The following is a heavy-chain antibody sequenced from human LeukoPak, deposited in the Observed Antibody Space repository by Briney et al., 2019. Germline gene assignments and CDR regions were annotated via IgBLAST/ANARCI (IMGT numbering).Heavy chain of an antibody. CDR3: ARDKSDSSGYYYFDY. D-gene: IGHD3-22*01. Sequence: SETLSLTCNVSGGSISSYYWSWIRQPPGKGLEWIGYIYYSGRTNYNPPLKSRVTISVDTSKTQFSLKLSSVTASDTAVYYCARDKSDSSGYYYFDYWGQGTLVTVSS. CDR1: GGSISSYY. CDR2: IYYSGRT. J-gene: IGHJ4*02. V-gene: IGHV4-59*01.